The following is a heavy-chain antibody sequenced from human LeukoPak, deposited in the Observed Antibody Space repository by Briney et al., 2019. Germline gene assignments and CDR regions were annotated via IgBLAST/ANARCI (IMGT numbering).Heavy chain of an antibody. V-gene: IGHV1-8*01. CDR2: MNPNSGNT. D-gene: IGHD3-10*01. J-gene: IGHJ5*02. Sequence: ASVKVSCKASGYTFTSYDINWVRQATGQGLEWMGWMNPNSGNTGYAQKFQGGVTMTRNTSISTAYMELSSLRSEDTAVYYSARGVTPTYYYGSGSHNWFDPWGQGTLVTVSS. CDR1: GYTFTSYD. CDR3: ARGVTPTYYYGSGSHNWFDP.